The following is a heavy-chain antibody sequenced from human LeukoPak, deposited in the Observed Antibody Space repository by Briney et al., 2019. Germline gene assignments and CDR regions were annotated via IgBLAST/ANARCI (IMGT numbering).Heavy chain of an antibody. CDR1: GYTFSSYG. CDR2: ISAYNGNT. Sequence: ASVKVSCKASGYTFSSYGISWVRQAPGQGLEWMGWISAYNGNTDYAQKLQDRVTMTTDTSTSTAYMELRSLRSDDTAVYYCATDYSIAVAGNPGYWGQGTLVTVSS. D-gene: IGHD6-19*01. V-gene: IGHV1-18*01. J-gene: IGHJ4*02. CDR3: ATDYSIAVAGNPGY.